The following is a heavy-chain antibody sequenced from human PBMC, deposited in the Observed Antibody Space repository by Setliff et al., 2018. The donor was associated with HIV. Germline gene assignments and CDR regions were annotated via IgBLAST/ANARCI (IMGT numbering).Heavy chain of an antibody. D-gene: IGHD5-12*01. CDR3: ATRLSGYTSYYFDQ. CDR1: GYTFTSYG. Sequence: SVKVSCKASGYTFTSYGINWVRQAPGQRLEWMGEIMPIFGVTKYAQKFQGRLSISTGESTRTAYMELTSLTSEDTAVYFCATRLSGYTSYYFDQWGQGTLVTVSS. J-gene: IGHJ4*02. V-gene: IGHV1-69*05. CDR2: IMPIFGVT.